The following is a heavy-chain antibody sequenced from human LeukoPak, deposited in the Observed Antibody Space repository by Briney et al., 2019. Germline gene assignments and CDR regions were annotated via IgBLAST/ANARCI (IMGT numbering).Heavy chain of an antibody. V-gene: IGHV1-18*01. CDR2: ISAYNGNT. Sequence: ASVKVSCKASGYTFTNYGISWVRQAPGQGLEWMGWISAYNGNTNYAQKFQGRVTMTTDTSTSTAYMELSRLRSDDTAVYYCARDATIFGVVNTGVFDYWGQGTLVTVSS. J-gene: IGHJ4*02. D-gene: IGHD3-3*01. CDR1: GYTFTNYG. CDR3: ARDATIFGVVNTGVFDY.